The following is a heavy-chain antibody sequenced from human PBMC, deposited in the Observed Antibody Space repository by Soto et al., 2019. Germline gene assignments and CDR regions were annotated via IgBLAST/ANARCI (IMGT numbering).Heavy chain of an antibody. CDR1: GFTFSSYA. CDR2: ISGSGGST. V-gene: IGHV3-23*01. CDR3: AKDAVAGTPHHAFEI. J-gene: IGHJ3*02. D-gene: IGHD6-19*01. Sequence: EVQLLESGGGLVQPGGSLRLSCAASGFTFSSYAMSWVRQAPGKGLEWVSAISGSGGSTYYADSVKGRFTISRENSKNMLYQQMNSLRAEDTAIYYCAKDAVAGTPHHAFEIWGQGTMVTVSS.